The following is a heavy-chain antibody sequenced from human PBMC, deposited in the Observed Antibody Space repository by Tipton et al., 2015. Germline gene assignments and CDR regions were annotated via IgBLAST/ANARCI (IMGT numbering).Heavy chain of an antibody. D-gene: IGHD4-23*01. J-gene: IGHJ4*02. V-gene: IGHV4-59*12. Sequence: TLSLTCSVSSDSISKYYWSWIRQPPGKELEWIGYIQYSGSTNYNPSLKSRVTISLDTSKNQFFLRMTPVTAADTAVYYCARARGRHGGLFDSWGQGILVTVSS. CDR2: IQYSGST. CDR3: ARARGRHGGLFDS. CDR1: SDSISKYY.